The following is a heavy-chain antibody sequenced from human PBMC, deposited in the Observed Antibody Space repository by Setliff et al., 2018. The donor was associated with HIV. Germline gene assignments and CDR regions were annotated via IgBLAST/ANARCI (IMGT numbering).Heavy chain of an antibody. CDR2: VDPKDGET. Sequence: GASVKVSCKASGYTFSDYYIFWVQQAPGEGLEWMGRVDPKDGETIYAAKFQDRITITADTSTDTAYTELSSLRSEDTAVYYCATVNYYDSSGFVYWGQGTLVTVSS. CDR1: GYTFSDYY. V-gene: IGHV1-69-2*01. CDR3: ATVNYYDSSGFVY. D-gene: IGHD3-22*01. J-gene: IGHJ4*02.